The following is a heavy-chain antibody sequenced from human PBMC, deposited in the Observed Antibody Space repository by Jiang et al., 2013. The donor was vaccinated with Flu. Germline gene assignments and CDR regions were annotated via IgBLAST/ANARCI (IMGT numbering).Heavy chain of an antibody. CDR3: ARWYSSSWYFDY. CDR2: IYYSGST. Sequence: KPSETLSLTCTVSGGSISSSSYYWGWIRQPPGKGLEWIGSIYYSGSTYYNPSLKSRVTISVDTSKNQFSLKLSSVTAADTAVYYCARWYSSSWYFDYWGQGTLVTVSS. J-gene: IGHJ4*02. CDR1: GGSISSSSYY. V-gene: IGHV4-39*01. D-gene: IGHD6-13*01.